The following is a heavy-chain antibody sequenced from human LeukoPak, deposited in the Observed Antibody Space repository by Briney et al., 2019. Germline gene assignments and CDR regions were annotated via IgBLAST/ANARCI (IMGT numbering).Heavy chain of an antibody. D-gene: IGHD3-3*01. V-gene: IGHV1-69*05. J-gene: IGHJ4*02. CDR2: IIPIFGTA. CDR3: ASREGGDYYDFWSGPNDY. CDR1: GGTFSSYA. Sequence: ASVKVSCKASGGTFSSYAISWVRQAPGQGLEWMGRIIPIFGTANYAQKFQGRVTITTDESTSTAYMELSSLRSEDTAVYYCASREGGDYYDFWSGPNDYWGQGTLVTVSS.